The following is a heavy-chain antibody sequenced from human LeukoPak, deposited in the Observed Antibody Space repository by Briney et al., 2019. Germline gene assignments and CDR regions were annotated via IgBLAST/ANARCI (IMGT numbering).Heavy chain of an antibody. J-gene: IGHJ4*02. CDR1: GFIFNNYG. D-gene: IGHD3-22*01. Sequence: GGSLRLSCAASGFIFNNYGLVWVRQAPGKGLEWVSAISNDGGGTTYADFVKGRFSVSRDNSKNTLFLQMNRLRAEDTALYYCAKGSSGYFFDLWGQGTLVTVSS. CDR3: AKGSSGYFFDL. CDR2: ISNDGGGT. V-gene: IGHV3-23*01.